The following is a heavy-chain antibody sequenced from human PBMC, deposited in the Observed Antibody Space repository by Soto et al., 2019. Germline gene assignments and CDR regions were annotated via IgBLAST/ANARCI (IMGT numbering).Heavy chain of an antibody. Sequence: QVYLVESGGGVVQPGRSLRLSCAASGFTFSNCAMHWVRQAPGKGLEWVAHIAYDGDSKYYADSVKGRFTISRDNSKNTLFLQMNTLRPEDTAVYYCARDMMAPWSYNYYGLDVWGQGTTVTISS. J-gene: IGHJ6*02. D-gene: IGHD3-3*01. V-gene: IGHV3-30-3*01. CDR3: ARDMMAPWSYNYYGLDV. CDR2: IAYDGDSK. CDR1: GFTFSNCA.